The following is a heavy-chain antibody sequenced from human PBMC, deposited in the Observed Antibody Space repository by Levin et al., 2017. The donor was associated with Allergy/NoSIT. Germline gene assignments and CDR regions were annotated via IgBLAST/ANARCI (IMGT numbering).Heavy chain of an antibody. D-gene: IGHD3-3*01. CDR1: GFTFSSYA. CDR2: ISGSGGST. CDR3: AKDQSYYDFWSGYFNFDY. Sequence: GESLKISCAASGFTFSSYAMSWVRQAPGKGLEWVSAISGSGGSTYYADSVKGRFTISRDNSKNTLYLQMNSLRAEDTAVYYCAKDQSYYDFWSGYFNFDYWGQGTLVTVSS. V-gene: IGHV3-23*01. J-gene: IGHJ4*02.